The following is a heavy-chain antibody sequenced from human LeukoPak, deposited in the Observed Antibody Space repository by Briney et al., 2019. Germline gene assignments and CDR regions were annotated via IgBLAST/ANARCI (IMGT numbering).Heavy chain of an antibody. CDR2: IYYSGTT. CDR3: ARVVVPAAMYYYYMDV. V-gene: IGHV4-39*01. Sequence: SETLSLTCTVSGGSINSNSRNSYYWGWIRQPPGKGLEWVGGIYYSGTTYYSPSLKSRVTMSVDMSKNQFSLKLSSVTAADTAVYYCARVVVPAAMYYYYMDVWGKGTTVTVSS. CDR1: GGSINSNSRNSYY. J-gene: IGHJ6*03. D-gene: IGHD2-2*01.